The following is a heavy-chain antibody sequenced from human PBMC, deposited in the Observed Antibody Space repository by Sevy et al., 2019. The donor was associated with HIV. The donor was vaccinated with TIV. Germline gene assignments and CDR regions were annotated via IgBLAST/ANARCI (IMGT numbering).Heavy chain of an antibody. V-gene: IGHV3-23*01. D-gene: IGHD6-25*01. J-gene: IGHJ4*02. CDR3: AKSSGSSGDFDY. CDR1: GFTFSSYA. Sequence: GGSLRLSCAASGFTFSSYAMSWVRQAPGKGLEWVSAIRGSGGSTYYADSVKGRFTISRDNSKNTLYLQMNSLRAEDTAVYYCAKSSGSSGDFDYWGQGTLVTVSS. CDR2: IRGSGGST.